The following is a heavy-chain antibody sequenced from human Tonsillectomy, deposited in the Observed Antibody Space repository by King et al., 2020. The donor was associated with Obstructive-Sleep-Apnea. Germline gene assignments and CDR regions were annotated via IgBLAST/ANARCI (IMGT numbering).Heavy chain of an antibody. CDR1: GYSFTSYW. CDR2: IDPSDSYT. J-gene: IGHJ6*02. CDR3: ARRKYYDILTGYLDYYGMDV. D-gene: IGHD3-9*01. V-gene: IGHV5-10-1*03. Sequence: QLVQSGAEVKKPGESLRISCKGSGYSFTSYWISWVRQMPGKGLEWMGRIDPSDSYTNYSPSFQGHVTISADKSISTAYLQWSSLKASDTAMYYCARRKYYDILTGYLDYYGMDVWGQGTTVTVSS.